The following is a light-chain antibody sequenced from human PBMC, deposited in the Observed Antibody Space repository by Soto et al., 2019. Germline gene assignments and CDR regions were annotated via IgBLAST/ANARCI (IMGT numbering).Light chain of an antibody. CDR2: EGS. Sequence: QSALTQPASVSGSPGQSITISCTGTSSDVGSYSLVSWYQQHPGKAPKLMIYEGSKRPSGVSNRFSGSKSGNTASLTISGLQAEDEAGYYCCSYAGTDTYVFGTGTKVTVL. CDR1: SSDVGSYSL. CDR3: CSYAGTDTYV. V-gene: IGLV2-23*01. J-gene: IGLJ1*01.